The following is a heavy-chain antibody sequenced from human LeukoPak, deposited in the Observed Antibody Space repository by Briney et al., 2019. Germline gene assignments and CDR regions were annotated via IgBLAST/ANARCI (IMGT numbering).Heavy chain of an antibody. CDR3: ARSGGNSIPYCMDV. CDR1: GFTFSSYS. V-gene: IGHV3-21*01. D-gene: IGHD4-23*01. Sequence: GGSLRLSCAASGFTFSSYSMIWVRQAPGKGLEWVSSISSSSSYIYYADSVKGRFTISRDNAKNSLYLQMNSLRAEDTAVYYRARSGGNSIPYCMDVWGKGTTVTVSS. CDR2: ISSSSSYI. J-gene: IGHJ6*03.